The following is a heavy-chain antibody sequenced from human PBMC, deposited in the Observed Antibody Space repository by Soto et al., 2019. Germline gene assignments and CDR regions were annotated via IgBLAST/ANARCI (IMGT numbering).Heavy chain of an antibody. CDR2: IYYSGST. CDR1: GGSISSGGYY. V-gene: IGHV4-31*03. Sequence: SETLSLTCTVSGGSISSGGYYWSWIRQHPGKGLEWIGYIYYSGSTYYNPSLKSRVTISVDTSKNQFSLKLSSVTAADTAVYYCAREESQSVGYWGQGTLVTVSS. CDR3: AREESQSVGY. J-gene: IGHJ4*02. D-gene: IGHD2-15*01.